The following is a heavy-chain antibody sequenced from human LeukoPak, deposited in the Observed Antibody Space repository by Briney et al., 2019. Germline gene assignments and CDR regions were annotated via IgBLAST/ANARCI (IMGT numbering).Heavy chain of an antibody. J-gene: IGHJ6*03. D-gene: IGHD3-9*01. CDR3: AKTYYDILTGYGGPYYMDV. Sequence: SETLSLTCTVSGGSITSFYWNWIWQPPGKGLEWIGYIYYSGSTNYNPSLKSRVTISVDTSKNQFSLKLSSVTAADTAVYYCAKTYYDILTGYGGPYYMDVWGKGTTVTVSS. V-gene: IGHV4-59*01. CDR2: IYYSGST. CDR1: GGSITSFY.